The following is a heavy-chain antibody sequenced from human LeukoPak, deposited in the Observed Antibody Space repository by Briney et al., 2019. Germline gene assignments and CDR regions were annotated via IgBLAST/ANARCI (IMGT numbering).Heavy chain of an antibody. Sequence: GGSLRLSCAASGFTFSNAWMNWVRQAPGKGLEWVGRIRSKTDGGTTDYAAPVKGRFTISRDDSKNSLYLQMNSLKTEDTAVYYCTRFEGQVDTAMGRRDYWGQGTLVTVSS. CDR1: GFTFSNAW. V-gene: IGHV3-15*07. CDR2: IRSKTDGGTT. D-gene: IGHD5-18*01. CDR3: TRFEGQVDTAMGRRDY. J-gene: IGHJ4*02.